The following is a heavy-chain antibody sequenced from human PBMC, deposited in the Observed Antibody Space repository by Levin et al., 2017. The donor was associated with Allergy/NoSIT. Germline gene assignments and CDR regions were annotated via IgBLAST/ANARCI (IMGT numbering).Heavy chain of an antibody. CDR2: IKSEKDGGTT. D-gene: IGHD3-10*01. J-gene: IGHJ5*02. V-gene: IGHV3-15*07. Sequence: KSGGSLRLSCAASGFTFSNAWMTWVRQAPGKGLEWVGLIKSEKDGGTTDYAAPVKGRFTVSRDDSKDTLFLQMNSLKIEETGVYYCQASWTKYYRQNWFDPWGQGTLVTVSS. CDR3: QASWTKYYRQNWFDP. CDR1: GFTFSNAW.